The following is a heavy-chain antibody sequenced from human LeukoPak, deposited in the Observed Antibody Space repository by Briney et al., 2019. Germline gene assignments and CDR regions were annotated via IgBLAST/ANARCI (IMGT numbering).Heavy chain of an antibody. D-gene: IGHD1-26*01. CDR1: GASINGGDYY. CDR3: ARDPRGIVGANHNWFDP. V-gene: IGHV4-61*02. J-gene: IGHJ5*02. CDR2: IYASGST. Sequence: SQTLSLTCTVSGASINGGDYYWSWIRLPAGKGLEWIGRIYASGSTNYNPSLKSRVTMSVDTSKSQFSLKLISVIAADTAVYYCARDPRGIVGANHNWFDPWGQGTLVTVSS.